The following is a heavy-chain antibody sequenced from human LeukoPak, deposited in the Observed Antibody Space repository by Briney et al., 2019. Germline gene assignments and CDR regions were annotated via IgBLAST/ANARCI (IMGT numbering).Heavy chain of an antibody. CDR1: GFTFSSCS. CDR2: ISSSSSYI. Sequence: GGSLRLSCAASGFTFSSCSMNWVRQAPGKGLEWVSSISSSSSYIYYADSVKGRFTISRDNAKNSLYLQMSSLRAEDTAVYYCARAISSGDFDYWGQGTLVTVSS. J-gene: IGHJ4*02. V-gene: IGHV3-21*01. CDR3: ARAISSGDFDY. D-gene: IGHD6-19*01.